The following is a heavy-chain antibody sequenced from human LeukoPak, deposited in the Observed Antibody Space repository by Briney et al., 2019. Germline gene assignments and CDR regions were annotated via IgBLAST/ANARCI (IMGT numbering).Heavy chain of an antibody. CDR1: GFTFNNYA. Sequence: GGSLRLSCAASGFTFNNYAMSWVRQAPGEGLEWVSAVSGSGVGTYYADSVKGRFTISRDNAKNSLYLQMNSLRADDAAVYYCARGSDIGYYFDYWGQGTLVTVSS. D-gene: IGHD2-15*01. J-gene: IGHJ4*02. CDR3: ARGSDIGYYFDY. CDR2: VSGSGVGT. V-gene: IGHV3-23*01.